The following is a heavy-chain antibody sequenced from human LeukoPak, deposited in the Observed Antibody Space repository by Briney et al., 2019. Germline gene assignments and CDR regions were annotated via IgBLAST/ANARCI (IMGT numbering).Heavy chain of an antibody. D-gene: IGHD6-13*01. CDR1: GGTFSSNA. Sequence: SVKVSCKAAGGTFSSNAISRVRQAPGQGLEWMGGIIPIFGTPNYAHNFQDRVTITADESTSTAYMELSALRSEGTAVDYLSNRGGGGIGMGILGSYDFWGQGTLVTVSS. CDR3: SNRGGGGIGMGILGSYDF. CDR2: IIPIFGTP. V-gene: IGHV1-69*13. J-gene: IGHJ4*02.